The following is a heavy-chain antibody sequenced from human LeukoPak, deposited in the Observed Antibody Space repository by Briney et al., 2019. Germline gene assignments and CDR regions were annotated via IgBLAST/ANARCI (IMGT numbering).Heavy chain of an antibody. CDR3: AREEKDGYNY. V-gene: IGHV4-31*03. CDR1: GVSISSGGYY. J-gene: IGHJ4*02. D-gene: IGHD5-24*01. CDR2: IYYSGST. Sequence: SQTLSLTCTVSGVSISSGGYYWSWIRQHPGKGLEWIGYIYYSGSTYYNPSLKSRVTISVDTSKNQFSLKLSSVTAADTAVYYCAREEKDGYNYWGQGTLVTVSS.